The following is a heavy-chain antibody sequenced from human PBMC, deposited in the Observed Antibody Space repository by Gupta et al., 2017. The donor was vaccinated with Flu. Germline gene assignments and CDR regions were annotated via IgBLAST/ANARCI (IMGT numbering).Heavy chain of an antibody. Sequence: EVQLVESGGGLVQPGGSLRLSCAASGFTFSSYEMNWVRQAPGKGLEWVSHISSSGSARYYADSVKGRFTISRDNAKNSLYLQMNSLRAEDTAFYYCAKIGSGQSGGWYGPHYGLDVWGQGTKGTVSS. D-gene: IGHD6-19*01. CDR3: AKIGSGQSGGWYGPHYGLDV. V-gene: IGHV3-48*03. CDR1: GFTFSSYE. J-gene: IGHJ6*02. CDR2: ISSSGSAR.